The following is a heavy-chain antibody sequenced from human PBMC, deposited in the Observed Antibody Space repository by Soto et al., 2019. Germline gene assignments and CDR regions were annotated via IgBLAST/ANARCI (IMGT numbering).Heavy chain of an antibody. J-gene: IGHJ4*01. CDR1: GFTFSSYG. CDR2: IWYDGSNK. CDR3: ARDQTPYYYDSSGFVGGGY. Sequence: QVQLVESGGGVVQPGRSLRLSCAASGFTFSSYGMHWVRQAPGKGLEWVAVIWYDGSNKYYADSVKGRFTISRDNSKNTLYLQMNSLRAEDTAVYYCARDQTPYYYDSSGFVGGGYWGHGTLVTVSS. D-gene: IGHD3-22*01. V-gene: IGHV3-33*01.